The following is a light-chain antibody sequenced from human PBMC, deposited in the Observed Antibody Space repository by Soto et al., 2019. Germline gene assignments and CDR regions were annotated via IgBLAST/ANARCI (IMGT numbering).Light chain of an antibody. CDR1: QRISGSN. CDR3: QQYGSSPPWT. J-gene: IGKJ1*01. V-gene: IGKV3-20*01. Sequence: EIVLAQSPGTLSLSPGVRTTLSCRSSQRISGSNLGWYQQRPGQAPRLLIGASRRATGIPDRFSGSGSGTDFTLTISRLEPEDFAVYYCQQYGSSPPWTFGQGTKVDI. CDR2: GAS.